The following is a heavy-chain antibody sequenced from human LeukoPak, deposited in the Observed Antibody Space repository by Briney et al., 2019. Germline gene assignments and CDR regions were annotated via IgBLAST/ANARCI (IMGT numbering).Heavy chain of an antibody. CDR2: INPNSGGT. Sequence: EASVKVSCKASGYTFTGYYMHWVRQAPGQGLEWMGRINPNSGGTNYAQKFQGRVTMTGDTSISTAYMELSRLRSDDTAVYYCARPRGDSSGYFDYWGQGTLVTVSS. CDR3: ARPRGDSSGYFDY. J-gene: IGHJ4*02. CDR1: GYTFTGYY. V-gene: IGHV1-2*06. D-gene: IGHD3-22*01.